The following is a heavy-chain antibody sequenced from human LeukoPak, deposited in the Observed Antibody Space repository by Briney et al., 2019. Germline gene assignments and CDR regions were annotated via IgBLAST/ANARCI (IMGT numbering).Heavy chain of an antibody. J-gene: IGHJ3*02. V-gene: IGHV3-21*01. CDR2: ISSSSSYI. Sequence: GGSLRLSCAASGFTFSSYSMNWVRQAPGKGLEWVTSISSSSSYIYYADSVKGRFTISRDNAKNSLYLQMNSLRAEDTAVYYCARAGYYDSSGSDAFDIWGQGTMVTVSS. D-gene: IGHD3-22*01. CDR3: ARAGYYDSSGSDAFDI. CDR1: GFTFSSYS.